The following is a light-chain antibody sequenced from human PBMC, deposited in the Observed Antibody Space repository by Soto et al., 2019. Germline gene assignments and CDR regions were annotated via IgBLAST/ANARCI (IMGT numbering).Light chain of an antibody. CDR2: RNN. V-gene: IGLV1-47*01. Sequence: QSVLTQPPSASGTPGQRVTISCSGSSSNIGSNYVYWYHQLPGTAPKLVIYRNNQRPSGVPDRFSGSKSGNTASLTVSGLQAEDEADYYCSSYAGDNNFVFGSGTKLTVL. CDR3: SSYAGDNNFV. J-gene: IGLJ1*01. CDR1: SSNIGSNY.